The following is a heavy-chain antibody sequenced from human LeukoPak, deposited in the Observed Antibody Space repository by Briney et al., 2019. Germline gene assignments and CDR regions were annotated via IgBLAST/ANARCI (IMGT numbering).Heavy chain of an antibody. CDR3: ARDGYFGYYGIDV. J-gene: IGHJ6*02. Sequence: SETLSLTCTVSGYSISSGYYWGWIRQPPGKGREWIGSIYHSGSTYYNPSLKSRVTMSVDTSKNQFSLKLSSVTAADTAVYYCARDGYFGYYGIDVWGQGTTVTVSS. V-gene: IGHV4-38-2*02. CDR1: GYSISSGYY. CDR2: IYHSGST. D-gene: IGHD3-9*01.